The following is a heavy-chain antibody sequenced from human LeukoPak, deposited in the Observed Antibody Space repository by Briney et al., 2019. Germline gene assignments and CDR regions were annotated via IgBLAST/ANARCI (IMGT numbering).Heavy chain of an antibody. CDR2: MNPNSGNT. Sequence: ASVKVSCKASGYTFTSYDINWVRQATGQGLEWMGWMNPNSGNTGHAQKFQGRVTMTRNTSISTAYMELSSLRSEDTAVYYCARGRQYAYYYDNYYGMDVWGQGTTVTVSS. D-gene: IGHD3-22*01. CDR3: ARGRQYAYYYDNYYGMDV. V-gene: IGHV1-8*01. J-gene: IGHJ6*02. CDR1: GYTFTSYD.